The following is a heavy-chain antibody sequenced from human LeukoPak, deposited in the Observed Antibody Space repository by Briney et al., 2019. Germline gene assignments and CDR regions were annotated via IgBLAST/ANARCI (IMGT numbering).Heavy chain of an antibody. CDR2: IYSGGAT. J-gene: IGHJ4*02. CDR1: GFTVSSNY. V-gene: IGHV3-66*01. CDR3: AFLRYSSSSLDY. D-gene: IGHD6-6*01. Sequence: PGGSLRLSCAASGFTVSSNYMSWVRQAPGKGLEGVSVIYSGGATYYADSVKGRFTISRDNSKNTLYLQMNSLRAEDTAVYYCAFLRYSSSSLDYWGQGTLVTVSS.